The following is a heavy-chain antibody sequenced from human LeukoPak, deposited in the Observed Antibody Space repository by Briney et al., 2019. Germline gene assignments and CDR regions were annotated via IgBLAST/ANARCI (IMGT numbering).Heavy chain of an antibody. Sequence: GESLKISCKGSRYSFTSYWIGWVRQMPGKGLEWMGIISPGDSDTRYSPSFQGKVTITADKSISTAYLQWSRLKASDTAMYYCVRGAARPLDYWGQGALVTVSS. CDR3: VRGAARPLDY. D-gene: IGHD6-6*01. J-gene: IGHJ4*02. V-gene: IGHV5-51*01. CDR1: RYSFTSYW. CDR2: ISPGDSDT.